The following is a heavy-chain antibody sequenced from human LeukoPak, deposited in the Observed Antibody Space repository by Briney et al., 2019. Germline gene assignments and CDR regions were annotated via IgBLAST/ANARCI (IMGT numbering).Heavy chain of an antibody. Sequence: PGGSLRLSCAASGVTFSSYAMSGGRQAPGEGVGGGSAISATGGSTCYADSVKGRFTISRDNSKNTLYLQMNSLRAEDTAVYYCAKGFIGYCSGGRCSTFDYWGQGTLVTVSS. J-gene: IGHJ4*02. CDR3: AKGFIGYCSGGRCSTFDY. CDR2: ISATGGST. V-gene: IGHV3-23*01. CDR1: GVTFSSYA. D-gene: IGHD2-15*01.